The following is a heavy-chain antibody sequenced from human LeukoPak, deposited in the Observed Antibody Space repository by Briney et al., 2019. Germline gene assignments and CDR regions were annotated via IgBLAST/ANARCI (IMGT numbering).Heavy chain of an antibody. Sequence: GGSLRLSCAASGFTFSSYWMSWVRKAPGKGLEWVANIKQDGSEKYYVDSVKGRFTISRDNAKNSLYLQMNSLRAEDTAVYYCARKYRSGWLYYYYYMDVWGKGTTVTVSS. CDR1: GFTFSSYW. V-gene: IGHV3-7*01. D-gene: IGHD6-19*01. CDR2: IKQDGSEK. J-gene: IGHJ6*03. CDR3: ARKYRSGWLYYYYYMDV.